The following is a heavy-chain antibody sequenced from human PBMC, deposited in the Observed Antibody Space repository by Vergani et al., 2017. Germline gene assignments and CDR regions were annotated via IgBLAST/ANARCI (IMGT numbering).Heavy chain of an antibody. CDR1: GFTFNQYG. CDR3: VKDAGSYENFFDS. Sequence: QVQLVESVGGVVQPGRSLRLSCAASGFTFNQYGMHWVRQAPGKGLEWVAVTWYDGNNKQYADSVKGRFTISRDNSKSTMYLQMNSLRDEDTATYYCVKDAGSYENFFDSWGQGTLGTVSS. CDR2: TWYDGNNK. V-gene: IGHV3-33*06. J-gene: IGHJ4*02. D-gene: IGHD1-26*01.